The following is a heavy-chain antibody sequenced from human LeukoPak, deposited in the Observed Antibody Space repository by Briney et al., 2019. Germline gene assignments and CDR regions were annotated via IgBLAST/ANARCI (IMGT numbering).Heavy chain of an antibody. D-gene: IGHD6-25*01. V-gene: IGHV4-59*13. CDR1: CVFISSWY. Sequence: SETLSLTCTVACVFISSWYWSWIRQPPGKGLEWIGYIYYSGSTNYNPSLESRVSMSLDTSKTQFSLNLRSVTAADTAVYYCARYVRNSGTFYLDYWGQGTLVTVSS. CDR2: IYYSGST. CDR3: ARYVRNSGTFYLDY. J-gene: IGHJ4*02.